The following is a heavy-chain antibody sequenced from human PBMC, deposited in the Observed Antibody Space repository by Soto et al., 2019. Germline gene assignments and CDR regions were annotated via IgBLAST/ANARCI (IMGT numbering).Heavy chain of an antibody. CDR1: GGSISSAAYC. D-gene: IGHD4-4*01. CDR2: IYDGGTT. J-gene: IGHJ6*02. Sequence: SETLSLTCTVSGGSISSAAYCWSWIRQSPDKGLEWIGHIYDGGTTYSSPSLKGRVTISADTSETQFSLKLNSVSAADTAVYYCARHRENDYSNYLWGQLYGMDVWGQGTTVTVSS. CDR3: ARHRENDYSNYLWGQLYGMDV. V-gene: IGHV4-30-4*01.